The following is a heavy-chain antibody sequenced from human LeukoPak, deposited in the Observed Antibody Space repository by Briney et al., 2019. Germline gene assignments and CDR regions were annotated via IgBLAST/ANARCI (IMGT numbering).Heavy chain of an antibody. J-gene: IGHJ6*02. CDR3: ARDDPLYYYGPGSYLPSYYYYGMDV. V-gene: IGHV1-69*13. D-gene: IGHD3-10*01. CDR2: IIPIFGTA. Sequence: GASVKVSCKASGGTFSSYAISWVRQAPGQGLEWMGGIIPIFGTANYAQKFQGRVTITADESTSTAYMELSSLRSEDTAVYYCARDDPLYYYGPGSYLPSYYYYGMDVWGQGTTVTVSS. CDR1: GGTFSSYA.